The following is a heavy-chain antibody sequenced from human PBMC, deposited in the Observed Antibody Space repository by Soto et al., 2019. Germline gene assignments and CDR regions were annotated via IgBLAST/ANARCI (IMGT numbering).Heavy chain of an antibody. Sequence: EVQLVESGGGLVQPGGSLRLSCAASGFTFSSYSMNWVRQAPGKGLEWVSYISSSSSTIYYADSVKGRFTISRDNAKNSLYLQMNSLRAEDTAVYYCARDREAVAGPFDYWGQGTLVTVSS. CDR1: GFTFSSYS. CDR2: ISSSSSTI. CDR3: ARDREAVAGPFDY. D-gene: IGHD6-19*01. J-gene: IGHJ4*02. V-gene: IGHV3-48*01.